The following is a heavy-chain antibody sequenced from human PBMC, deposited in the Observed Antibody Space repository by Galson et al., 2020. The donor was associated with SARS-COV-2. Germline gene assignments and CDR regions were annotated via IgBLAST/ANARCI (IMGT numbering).Heavy chain of an antibody. V-gene: IGHV3-74*01. J-gene: IGHJ4*02. CDR3: TATRAY. Sequence: SCAASGFTFSNYWMHWVRQAPGKGLVWVSRINSNGSSISYADSVKGRFTISRDNAKNTLYLQMNSLRVEDTALYYCTATRAYWGQGTLVTVSS. CDR1: GFTFSNYW. CDR2: INSNGSSI. D-gene: IGHD1-26*01.